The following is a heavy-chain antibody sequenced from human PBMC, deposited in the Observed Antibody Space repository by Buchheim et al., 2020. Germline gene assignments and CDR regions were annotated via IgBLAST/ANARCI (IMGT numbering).Heavy chain of an antibody. CDR2: ISGSGDDT. Sequence: EVQVLESGGGLVQPGGSLRLSCAASGFTFSSYAMTWVRQAPGKGLEWVSLISGSGDDTYYADSVKGRFTISRDNSKNILYLKMESLRAEDTAVYYCARDPYYYDSSGYYHFDYWGQGTL. CDR3: ARDPYYYDSSGYYHFDY. D-gene: IGHD3-22*01. J-gene: IGHJ4*02. CDR1: GFTFSSYA. V-gene: IGHV3-23*01.